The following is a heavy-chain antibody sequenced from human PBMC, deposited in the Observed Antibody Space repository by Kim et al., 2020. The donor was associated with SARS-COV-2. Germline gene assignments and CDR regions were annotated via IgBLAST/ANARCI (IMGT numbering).Heavy chain of an antibody. CDR1: GYTFTSYY. CDR2: INPSGGST. J-gene: IGHJ5*02. Sequence: ASVKVSCKASGYTFTSYYMHWVRQAPGQGLEWMGIINPSGGSTSYAQKFQGRVTMTRDTSTSTVYMELSSLRSEDTDVYYCAREGLRFSVIPINNWFAPWGQGTLVTVSS. D-gene: IGHD3-3*01. CDR3: AREGLRFSVIPINNWFAP. V-gene: IGHV1-46*01.